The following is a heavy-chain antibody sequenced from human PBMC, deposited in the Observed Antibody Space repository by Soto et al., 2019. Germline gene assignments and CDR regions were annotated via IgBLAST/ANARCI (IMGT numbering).Heavy chain of an antibody. CDR1: GYSFTSYW. CDR3: ARLLEGRYYSRQLFDY. CDR2: IYPGDSDT. V-gene: IGHV5-51*01. D-gene: IGHD1-26*01. Sequence: GESLKISCKGSGYSFTSYWIGWVRQMPGKGLEWMGIIYPGDSDTRYSPSFQGQVTISADKSISTAYLQWSSLKASDTAMYYCARLLEGRYYSRQLFDYWGQGTLVTVSS. J-gene: IGHJ4*02.